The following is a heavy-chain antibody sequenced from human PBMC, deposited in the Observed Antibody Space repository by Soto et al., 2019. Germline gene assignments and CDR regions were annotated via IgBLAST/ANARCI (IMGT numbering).Heavy chain of an antibody. J-gene: IGHJ3*02. CDR2: IKRKTDGGTT. D-gene: IGHD2-2*01. Sequence: EVQLVESGGGLVKPGGSLRLSCAASGFTFSHVWMTWVRQAPGKGLEWVGRIKRKTDGGTTDYAAPVKGRFTISRDDLKNTLYLQMNSLKIEDTAVYYCTADASCGSNSCPGALDIWGQGTMVTVSS. CDR3: TADASCGSNSCPGALDI. V-gene: IGHV3-15*01. CDR1: GFTFSHVW.